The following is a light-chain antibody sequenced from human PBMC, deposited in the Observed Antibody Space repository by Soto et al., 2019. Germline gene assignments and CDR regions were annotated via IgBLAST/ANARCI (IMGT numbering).Light chain of an antibody. CDR3: QRYGTSPFT. CDR1: QTVSSSY. V-gene: IGKV3-20*01. Sequence: EIVLTQSPGTLSLSPGERATLSCRASQTVSSSYLAWYQQKAGQAPRLLIYGASSRATGIPDRFSGSGSGTDFTLTISRLEPEDFAVYYCQRYGTSPFTFGPGTKVDIK. CDR2: GAS. J-gene: IGKJ3*01.